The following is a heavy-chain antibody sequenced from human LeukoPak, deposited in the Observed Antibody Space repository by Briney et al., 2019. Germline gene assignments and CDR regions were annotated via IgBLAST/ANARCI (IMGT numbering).Heavy chain of an antibody. J-gene: IGHJ4*02. D-gene: IGHD3-16*01. Sequence: PSETLSLTCAVYGGSFSGYYWSWIRQPPGKGLEWIGEINHSGSTNYNPSLKSRVTISVDTSKNQFSLKLSSVTAADTAVYYCARRGRGRLNYWGQGTLVTVSS. CDR3: ARRGRGRLNY. V-gene: IGHV4-34*01. CDR1: GGSFSGYY. CDR2: INHSGST.